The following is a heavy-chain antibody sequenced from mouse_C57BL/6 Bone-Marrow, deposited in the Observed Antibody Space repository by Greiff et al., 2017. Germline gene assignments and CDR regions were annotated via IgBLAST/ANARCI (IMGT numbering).Heavy chain of an antibody. Sequence: VQLQQSGPELVKPGASVKISCKASGYTFTDYYMNWVKQSPGKSLEWIGDINPNNGGTSYNQKFKGKATLTVDKSSSTAYMELRSLTSEDSAVYYCARERTGSFDYWGQGTTLTVSS. CDR3: ARERTGSFDY. CDR1: GYTFTDYY. CDR2: INPNNGGT. V-gene: IGHV1-26*01. D-gene: IGHD4-1*01. J-gene: IGHJ2*01.